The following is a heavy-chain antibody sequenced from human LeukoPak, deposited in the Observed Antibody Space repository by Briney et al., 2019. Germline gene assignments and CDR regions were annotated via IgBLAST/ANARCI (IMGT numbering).Heavy chain of an antibody. J-gene: IGHJ4*02. CDR1: GFTFSSYS. D-gene: IGHD6-19*01. CDR2: ISSSSSYI. CDR3: ARDSYSSGWYDGGDY. V-gene: IGHV3-21*01. Sequence: GGSLRLSCAASGFTFSSYSMNWVRQAPGKGLEWVSSISSSSSYIYYADSVKGRFTISRDNAKNSLYLQMNSLRAEDTAVYYCARDSYSSGWYDGGDYWGQGTLVTVSS.